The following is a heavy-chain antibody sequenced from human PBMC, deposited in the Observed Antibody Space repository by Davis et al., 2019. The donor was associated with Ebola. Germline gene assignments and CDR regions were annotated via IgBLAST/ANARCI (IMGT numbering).Heavy chain of an antibody. Sequence: PGGSLRLSCAVYGGSFSGYYWSWIRQPPGKGLEWIGEINHSGSTNYNPSLKSRVTISVDTSKNQFSLKLSSVTAADTAVYYCARGRVVDYWGQGTLVTVSS. CDR2: INHSGST. J-gene: IGHJ4*02. V-gene: IGHV4-34*01. CDR3: ARGRVVDY. CDR1: GGSFSGYY.